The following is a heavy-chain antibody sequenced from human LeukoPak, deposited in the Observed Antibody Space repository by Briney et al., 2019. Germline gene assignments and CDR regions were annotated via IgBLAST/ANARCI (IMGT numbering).Heavy chain of an antibody. CDR2: IKSKTDGGTP. J-gene: IGHJ4*02. CDR3: VKDGDDSGWNYFDY. CDR1: GFTVSSNY. V-gene: IGHV3-15*01. Sequence: TGGSLRLSCAAPGFTVSSNYMSWVRQAPGKGLEWVGRIKSKTDGGTPDYAAPVKGRFTVSRDNSQNTLSLQMNSLRAEDTAVYYCVKDGDDSGWNYFDYWGQGTLVTVSS. D-gene: IGHD6-19*01.